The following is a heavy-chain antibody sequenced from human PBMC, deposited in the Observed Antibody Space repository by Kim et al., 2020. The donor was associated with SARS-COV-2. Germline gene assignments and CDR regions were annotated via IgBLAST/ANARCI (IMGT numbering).Heavy chain of an antibody. J-gene: IGHJ4*02. D-gene: IGHD6-13*01. CDR3: ARKIAAAGPADY. Sequence: RYSPSFQGQVTISADKSISTAYLQWSSLKASDTAMYYCARKIAAAGPADYWGQGTLVTVSS. V-gene: IGHV5-51*01.